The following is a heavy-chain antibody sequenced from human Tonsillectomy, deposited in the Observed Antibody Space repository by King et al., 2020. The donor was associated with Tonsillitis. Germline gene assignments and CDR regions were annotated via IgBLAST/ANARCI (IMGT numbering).Heavy chain of an antibody. CDR1: GFSFPTYA. CDR2: ITNGGRYT. J-gene: IGHJ3*02. Sequence: VQLVESGGGLVQPGGSLRPSCAAFGFSFPTYAMNWVRQAPGKGLEGVSTITNGGRYTYSADSVKGRFTIPRDNSKNTLYLQMNSLRVEDTAVYYCAKFMVATGGFFAFDIWGQGTMVTVSS. V-gene: IGHV3-23*04. D-gene: IGHD5-12*01. CDR3: AKFMVATGGFFAFDI.